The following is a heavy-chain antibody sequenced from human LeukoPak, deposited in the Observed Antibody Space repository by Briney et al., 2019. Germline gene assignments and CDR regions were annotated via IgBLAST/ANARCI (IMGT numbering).Heavy chain of an antibody. Sequence: GGSLRLSCAASGFTFSSYAMSWVRQAPGKGLEWVSAISGSGGSTYYADSVKGRFTISRDNSKNTLYLQMNSLRAEDTAVYYCAKAAVTGGYYYYYMDVWGKGTTVTVSS. D-gene: IGHD2-8*02. CDR1: GFTFSSYA. V-gene: IGHV3-23*01. CDR3: AKAAVTGGYYYYYMDV. CDR2: ISGSGGST. J-gene: IGHJ6*03.